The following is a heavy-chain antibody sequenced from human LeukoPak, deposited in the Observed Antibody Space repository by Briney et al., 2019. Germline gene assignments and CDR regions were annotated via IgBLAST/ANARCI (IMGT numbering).Heavy chain of an antibody. J-gene: IGHJ4*02. CDR3: AKDRAGPVGPFDY. CDR2: ISGSGGST. CDR1: GLTFSSYA. Sequence: GGSLRLSCAASGLTFSSYAMRWVRQAPGKGLEWVSAISGSGGSTYYADSVKGRFTISRDNSKNTLYLQMNSLRAEDTAVYYCAKDRAGPVGPFDYWGQGTLVTVSS. V-gene: IGHV3-23*01. D-gene: IGHD1-26*01.